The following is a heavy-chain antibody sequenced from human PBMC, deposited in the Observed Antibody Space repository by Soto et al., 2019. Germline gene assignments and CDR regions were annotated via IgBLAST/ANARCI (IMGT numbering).Heavy chain of an antibody. D-gene: IGHD3-10*01. V-gene: IGHV3-30*18. Sequence: GGSLRLSCAASGFTFSSYGMHWVRQAPGKGLEWVAVISYDGSNKYYADSVKGRFTISRDNSKNTLYLQMNSLRAEDTAVYYCAKGLILVRGVIDYWGQGTLVTVSS. J-gene: IGHJ4*02. CDR3: AKGLILVRGVIDY. CDR1: GFTFSSYG. CDR2: ISYDGSNK.